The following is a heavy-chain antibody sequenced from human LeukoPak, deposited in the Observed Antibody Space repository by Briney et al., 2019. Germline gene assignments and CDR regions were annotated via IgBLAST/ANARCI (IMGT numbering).Heavy chain of an antibody. D-gene: IGHD4-17*01. CDR1: GFTFTSYG. CDR2: IKEDGSLK. V-gene: IGHV3-7*03. CDR3: AKESYGDPFGKMDY. Sequence: GGSLRLSCAASGFTFTSYGMSWVRQAPGKGPEWVANIKEDGSLKNYVDSVEGRFTVSRDNAKNTLYLQMNSLRAEDTAVYYCAKESYGDPFGKMDYWGQGTLVTVSS. J-gene: IGHJ4*02.